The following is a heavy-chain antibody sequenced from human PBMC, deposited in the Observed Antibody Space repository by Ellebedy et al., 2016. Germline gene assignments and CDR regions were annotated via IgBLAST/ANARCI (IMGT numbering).Heavy chain of an antibody. J-gene: IGHJ4*02. V-gene: IGHV4-39*07. CDR3: ARDSGNYYRIDF. CDR1: GGSISGYY. D-gene: IGHD1-26*01. Sequence: SETLSLTCTVSGGSISGYYWSWIRQPPGKGLEWIGSIYYSGSTYYNPSLKSRVTISVDTSKNQFSLKLSSVTAADTAVYYCARDSGNYYRIDFWGQGTLVTVSS. CDR2: IYYSGST.